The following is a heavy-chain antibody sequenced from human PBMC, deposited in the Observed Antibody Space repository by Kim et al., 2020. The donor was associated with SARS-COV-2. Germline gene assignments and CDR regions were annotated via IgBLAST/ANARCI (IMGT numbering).Heavy chain of an antibody. J-gene: IGHJ6*03. CDR2: ISSSGSTI. D-gene: IGHD3-3*01. CDR3: ARDAVKGYDFWSGYYGYYYYYMDV. V-gene: IGHV3-48*03. CDR1: GFTFSSYE. Sequence: GGSLRLSCAASGFTFSSYEMNWVRQAPGKGLEWVSYISSSGSTIYYADSVKGRFTISRDNAKNSLYLQMNSLRAEDTAVYYCARDAVKGYDFWSGYYGYYYYYMDVWGKGTTVTVS.